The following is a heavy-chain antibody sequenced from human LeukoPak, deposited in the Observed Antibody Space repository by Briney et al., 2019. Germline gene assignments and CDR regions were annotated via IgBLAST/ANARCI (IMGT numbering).Heavy chain of an antibody. CDR3: ARDDFWSGYPDY. Sequence: SSETLSLTCTVSGDSISNSYYYWGWIRQPPGKGLEWIGSINSNGKTYYNPSLRSRITLSVDTSKNQFSLKLSFVTAADTAVYYCARDDFWSGYPDYWGQGTLVTVSS. J-gene: IGHJ4*02. CDR1: GDSISNSYYY. CDR2: INSNGKT. V-gene: IGHV4-39*02. D-gene: IGHD3-3*01.